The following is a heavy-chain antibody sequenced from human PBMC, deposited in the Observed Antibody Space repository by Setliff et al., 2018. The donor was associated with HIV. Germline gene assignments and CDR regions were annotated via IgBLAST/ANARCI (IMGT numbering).Heavy chain of an antibody. CDR1: GFSLSTSGVG. CDR2: IYWDDDK. V-gene: IGHV2-5*02. CDR3: AHGRIAAADPGYFDL. D-gene: IGHD6-13*01. Sequence: SGPMLVNPTQTLTLTCTFSGFSLSTSGVGVGWIRQPPGKALEWLALIYWDDDKFYNPSLKSRLTITKDTSKSRVVLTMTNLDPVDTATYFCAHGRIAAADPGYFDLWGRGTLVTVSS. J-gene: IGHJ2*01.